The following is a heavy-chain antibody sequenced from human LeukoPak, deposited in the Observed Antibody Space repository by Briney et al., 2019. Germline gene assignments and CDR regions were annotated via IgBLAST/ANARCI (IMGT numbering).Heavy chain of an antibody. CDR3: ARGGHSYDFWSGYYISYFDY. Sequence: SETLSLTCAVYGGSFSGYYWSWIRQSPGKGLEWIGEINHSGSTNYNPSLKSRVTISVDTSKNQFSLKLSSVTAADTAVYYCARGGHSYDFWSGYYISYFDYWGQGTLVTVSS. V-gene: IGHV4-34*01. J-gene: IGHJ4*02. D-gene: IGHD3-3*01. CDR2: INHSGST. CDR1: GGSFSGYY.